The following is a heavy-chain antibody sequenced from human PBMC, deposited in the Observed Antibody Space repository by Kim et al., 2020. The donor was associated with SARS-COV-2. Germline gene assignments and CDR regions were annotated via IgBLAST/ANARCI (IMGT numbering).Heavy chain of an antibody. D-gene: IGHD3-16*01. CDR2: IHAANGNT. CDR1: GDRFTTFS. Sequence: ASVKVSCKASGDRFTTFSMHWVRQAPGQRLEWKGWIHAANGNTVYAESFHGRITISRDTSAETVYMELSSLTSTDTAMYYCTKDLSYGGLAFGSLGQGTLVSVSS. CDR3: TKDLSYGGLAFGS. V-gene: IGHV1-3*01. J-gene: IGHJ5*01.